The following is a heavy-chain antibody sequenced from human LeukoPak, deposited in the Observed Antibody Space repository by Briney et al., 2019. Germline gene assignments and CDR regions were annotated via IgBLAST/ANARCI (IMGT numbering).Heavy chain of an antibody. V-gene: IGHV3-23*01. CDR2: ISGSGGST. Sequence: QAGGSLRLSCAASGFTFSSYAMSWVRQAPGKGLEWVSAISGSGGSTYYADSVKGRFTISRDNSKNTLYLQMNSLRAEDTAVYYCARGLGDSSGYYFGYLDYWAREPWSPSPQ. CDR3: ARGLGDSSGYYFGYLDY. CDR1: GFTFSSYA. D-gene: IGHD3-22*01. J-gene: IGHJ4*02.